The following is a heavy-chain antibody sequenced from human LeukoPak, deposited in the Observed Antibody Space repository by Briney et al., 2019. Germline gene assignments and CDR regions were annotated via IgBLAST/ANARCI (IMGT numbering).Heavy chain of an antibody. V-gene: IGHV3-21*01. D-gene: IGHD5-18*01. CDR3: ARDGFSYGPGAAMGY. CDR2: ISSSSSYI. J-gene: IGHJ4*02. Sequence: SGWSLRLSCAASGFTFRGYNLNWVGQAPGKGLEWDSGISSSSSYIYYADSVKGRFTISRDNAKNSLYLKMNSLRAEDTAVYYCARDGFSYGPGAAMGYWGQGTLVTVSS. CDR1: GFTFRGYN.